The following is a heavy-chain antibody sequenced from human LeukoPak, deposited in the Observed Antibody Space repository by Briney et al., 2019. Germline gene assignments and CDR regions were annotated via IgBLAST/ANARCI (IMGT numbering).Heavy chain of an antibody. J-gene: IGHJ4*02. Sequence: HAGGSLRLSCAASGFTFSNYEMHWVRQAPGKGLEWVSYISSSGSDIYYADSVKGRFTISRDNAKNSLYLHMNSLRAEDTAVYHCARDYGGSSPFDYWGQGTLVTVSS. CDR1: GFTFSNYE. CDR3: ARDYGGSSPFDY. D-gene: IGHD4-23*01. CDR2: ISSSGSDI. V-gene: IGHV3-48*03.